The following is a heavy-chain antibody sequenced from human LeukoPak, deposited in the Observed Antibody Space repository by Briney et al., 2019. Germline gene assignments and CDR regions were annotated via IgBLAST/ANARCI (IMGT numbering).Heavy chain of an antibody. CDR1: GGSIRSTNW. D-gene: IGHD3-16*01. CDR2: ISLTGET. Sequence: SETLSLTCGVSGGSIRSTNWWSWVRQPPGQGLEWIGEISLTGETNYNPSLNGRVTMSLDWSRNQLSLTLTSVTAADTAIYFCSRKNGGLWPFGYWGQGTLVIVPP. V-gene: IGHV4-4*02. J-gene: IGHJ4*02. CDR3: SRKNGGLWPFGY.